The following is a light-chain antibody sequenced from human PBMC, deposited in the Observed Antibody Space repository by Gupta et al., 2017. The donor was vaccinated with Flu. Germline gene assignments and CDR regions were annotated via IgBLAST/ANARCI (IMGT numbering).Light chain of an antibody. V-gene: IGLV1-51*02. CDR2: ENN. CDR1: SSNIGNNY. J-gene: IGLJ2*01. CDR3: GTWDSSRSAVV. Sequence: HSVLSQPPSVSAAPGQKVTISCSGSSSNIGNNYVSWYQQLPGTAPKLLIYENNKRPSGIPDRFSGSKSGTSATLGITGLQTGDEADYYCGTWDSSRSAVVFGGGTKLTVL.